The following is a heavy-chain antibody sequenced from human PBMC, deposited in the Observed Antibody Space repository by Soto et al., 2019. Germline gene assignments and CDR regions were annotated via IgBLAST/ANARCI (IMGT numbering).Heavy chain of an antibody. D-gene: IGHD3-3*01. CDR3: ARVSRDYDFWSGYPYYYYGMDV. V-gene: IGHV1-3*01. CDR1: RYTFTSYA. J-gene: IGHJ6*02. Sequence: GASVKVSCKASRYTFTSYAIHWVRQAPVQRLEWMGWINAGNGNTKYSQKFQGRVTITRDTSASTAYMELSSLRSEDTAVYYCARVSRDYDFWSGYPYYYYGMDVWGQGTTVTVSS. CDR2: INAGNGNT.